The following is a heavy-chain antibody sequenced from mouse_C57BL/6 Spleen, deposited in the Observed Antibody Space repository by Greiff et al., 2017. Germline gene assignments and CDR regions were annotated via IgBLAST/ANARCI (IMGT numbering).Heavy chain of an antibody. Sequence: QVQLQQSGAELMKPGASVKLSCKATGYTFTGYWIEWVKQRPGHGLEWIGEILPGSGSTNYNEKFKGKATFTADTSSTTAYMQLSSLTTEDSAIYYCASGGFYYGNYGAMDYWGQGTSVTVSS. CDR2: ILPGSGST. CDR1: GYTFTGYW. V-gene: IGHV1-9*01. D-gene: IGHD2-1*01. CDR3: ASGGFYYGNYGAMDY. J-gene: IGHJ4*01.